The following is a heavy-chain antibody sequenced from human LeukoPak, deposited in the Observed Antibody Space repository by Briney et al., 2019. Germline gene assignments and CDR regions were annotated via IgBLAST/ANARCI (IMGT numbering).Heavy chain of an antibody. Sequence: ASVKVSCKASGYTFTSYYMHWVRQAPGQGLEWMGIINPSGGSTSYAQKFQGRVTMTRDTSTSTVYMELSSLRSEDTAVYYCAREITITMVRGVIIAENYYYYYGMDVWGQGTTVTVSS. CDR2: INPSGGST. J-gene: IGHJ6*02. D-gene: IGHD3-10*01. CDR3: AREITITMVRGVIIAENYYYYYGMDV. V-gene: IGHV1-46*01. CDR1: GYTFTSYY.